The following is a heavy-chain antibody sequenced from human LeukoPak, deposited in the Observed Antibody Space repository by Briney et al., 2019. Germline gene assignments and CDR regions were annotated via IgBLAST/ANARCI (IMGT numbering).Heavy chain of an antibody. CDR1: GGSISSSSYY. D-gene: IGHD1-26*01. V-gene: IGHV4-39*07. J-gene: IGHJ6*03. Sequence: PSETLSLTCTVSGGSISSSSYYWGWIRQPPGKGLEWIGSIYYSGSTYYNPSLKSRVTISVDTSKNQFSLKLSSVTAADTAVYYCARESYSREPMTQIYYYYMDVWGKGTTVTVSS. CDR2: IYYSGST. CDR3: ARESYSREPMTQIYYYYMDV.